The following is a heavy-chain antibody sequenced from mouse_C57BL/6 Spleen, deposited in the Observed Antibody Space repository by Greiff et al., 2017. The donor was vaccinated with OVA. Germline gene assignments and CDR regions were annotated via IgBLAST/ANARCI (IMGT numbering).Heavy chain of an antibody. CDR3: ARAYDGRRYLDV. CDR1: GYTFTSYW. Sequence: VQLQQPGAELVRPGSSVKLSCKASGYTFTSYWMHWVKQRPIQGLEWIGNIDPSDSETHYNQKFKDKATLTVDESSSTAYMQLSSLTSEDSAVYYCARAYDGRRYLDVWGTGTTVTVSS. CDR2: IDPSDSET. D-gene: IGHD2-12*01. J-gene: IGHJ1*03. V-gene: IGHV1-52*01.